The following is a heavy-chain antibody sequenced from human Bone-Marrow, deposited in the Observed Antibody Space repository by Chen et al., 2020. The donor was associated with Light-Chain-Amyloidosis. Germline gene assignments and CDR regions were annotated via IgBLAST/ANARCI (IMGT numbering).Heavy chain of an antibody. D-gene: IGHD6-13*01. CDR3: ATDVAGGYSSSWYY. J-gene: IGHJ4*02. Sequence: QVQLVQSGAEVKKPGASVKVSCKVSGYTLTELSMHWVRQAPGTGLAWMGGFDPEDGETIYAQKVQGRVTMTEDTSTDTAYMELSSLRSEDTAVYYCATDVAGGYSSSWYYWGQGTLVTVSS. CDR2: FDPEDGET. V-gene: IGHV1-24*01. CDR1: GYTLTELS.